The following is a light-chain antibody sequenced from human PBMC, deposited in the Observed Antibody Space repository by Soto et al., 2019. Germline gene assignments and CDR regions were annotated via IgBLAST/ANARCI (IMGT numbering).Light chain of an antibody. CDR1: QSVISDF. CDR2: DVS. V-gene: IGKV3-20*01. CDR3: QQTFHSPRT. Sequence: ESVLTQSPGTLSLSPGETASLSCRASQSVISDFLAWYQQTRRQPPRLLIYDVSKRATGIPARFSGSGSGTAVTLTISRVEPEDSAVYYCQQTFHSPRTFGQGTRLEIK. J-gene: IGKJ2*01.